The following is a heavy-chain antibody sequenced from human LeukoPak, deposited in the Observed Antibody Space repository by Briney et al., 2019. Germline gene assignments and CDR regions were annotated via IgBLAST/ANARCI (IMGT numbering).Heavy chain of an antibody. Sequence: ASVKVSCKASGYTFTSYGISWVRQAPGQGLEWMGWISAYNGNTNYAQKLQGRVTMTTDTSTSTAYTELRSLRSDDTAVYYCARALGLGHDNYYYYGMDVWGKGTTVTVSS. CDR1: GYTFTSYG. CDR3: ARALGLGHDNYYYYGMDV. CDR2: ISAYNGNT. J-gene: IGHJ6*04. V-gene: IGHV1-18*04. D-gene: IGHD6-19*01.